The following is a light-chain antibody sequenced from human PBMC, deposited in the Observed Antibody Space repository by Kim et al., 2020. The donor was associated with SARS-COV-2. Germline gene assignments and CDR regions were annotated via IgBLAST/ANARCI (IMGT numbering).Light chain of an antibody. J-gene: IGLJ2*01. V-gene: IGLV6-57*02. CDR3: QSYDSSNQGV. CDR1: SGSIANNY. CDR2: EDN. Sequence: KTVTISCTGSSGSIANNYVQWYQQRPGSAPTTVIYEDNQRPSGVPDRFSGSIDSSSNSASLTISGLKTEDEANYYCQSYDSSNQGVFGGGTQLTVL.